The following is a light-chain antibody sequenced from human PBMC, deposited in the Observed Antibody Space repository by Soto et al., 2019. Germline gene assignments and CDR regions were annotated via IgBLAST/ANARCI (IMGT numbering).Light chain of an antibody. V-gene: IGKV3-20*01. CDR2: GAS. Sequence: EIVLTQSPGTLSLSPGERATLSCRASQSVSNNYLAWYQQKPGQAPRLLIYGASNRATGIPDRFSGSGSGTDFTLTISRLEPEDFAVYYSQQYGSSGTFGQGTNVDIK. J-gene: IGKJ1*01. CDR1: QSVSNNY. CDR3: QQYGSSGT.